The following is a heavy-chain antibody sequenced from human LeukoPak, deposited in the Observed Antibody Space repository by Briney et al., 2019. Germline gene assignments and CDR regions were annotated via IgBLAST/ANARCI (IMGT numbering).Heavy chain of an antibody. CDR2: IYHIGTT. D-gene: IGHD3-22*01. Sequence: SSETLSLTCTVSGYSITSDYYWAWIRQPPGKGLEWIGSIYHIGTTYKNPSLKSRVSISVDASKKQFSLTMRSVTAADTAVYYCATNYYDSSGRDPYWYFDLWGRGTLVTVSS. CDR3: ATNYYDSSGRDPYWYFDL. CDR1: GYSITSDYY. J-gene: IGHJ2*01. V-gene: IGHV4-38-2*02.